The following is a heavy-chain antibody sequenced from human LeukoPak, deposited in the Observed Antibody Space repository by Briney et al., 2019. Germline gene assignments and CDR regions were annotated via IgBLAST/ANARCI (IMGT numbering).Heavy chain of an antibody. CDR3: IRDSSSSFDY. J-gene: IGHJ4*02. D-gene: IGHD6-13*01. CDR1: GYTFATYW. Sequence: HAGGSLRLSCAASGYTFATYWIHWVRQAPGKGLVWVSLINSDGSNTGYADSVKGRFTISRDNAKNMEYLQMNSLRAEDTAVYYCIRDSSSSFDYWGQGTLVTVSS. CDR2: INSDGSNT. V-gene: IGHV3-74*01.